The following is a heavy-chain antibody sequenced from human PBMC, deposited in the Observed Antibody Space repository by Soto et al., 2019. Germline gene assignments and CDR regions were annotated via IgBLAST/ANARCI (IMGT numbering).Heavy chain of an antibody. Sequence: SETLSLTCTVSGGSISSYYWSWSRQPPGKGLEWIGYIYYSGSTNYNPSLTSRVTISVDTSKNQFSLKLSSVTAADTAVYYCAKRRVDTSMVGGFDGMDVWGQGTTVT. J-gene: IGHJ6*02. CDR3: AKRRVDTSMVGGFDGMDV. CDR1: GGSISSYY. V-gene: IGHV4-59*01. CDR2: IYYSGST. D-gene: IGHD5-18*01.